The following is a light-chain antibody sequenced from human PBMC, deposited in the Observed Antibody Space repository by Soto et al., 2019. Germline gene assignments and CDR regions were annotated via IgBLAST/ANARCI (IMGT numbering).Light chain of an antibody. CDR1: QTISRY. CDR3: QQSDSTPYT. Sequence: DIQMTQSPSSLSASVGDRVIITCRASQTISRYLNWYQQIPGKAPRLLIYSASSLQSGVPSRFSGSGSATDFTLTISSLQPEDFATYYCQQSDSTPYTFGQGTKLEIK. CDR2: SAS. J-gene: IGKJ2*01. V-gene: IGKV1-39*01.